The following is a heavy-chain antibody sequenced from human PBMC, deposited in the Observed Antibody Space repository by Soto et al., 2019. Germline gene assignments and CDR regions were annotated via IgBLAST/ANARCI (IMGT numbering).Heavy chain of an antibody. CDR1: GFTFSSYW. V-gene: IGHV3-7*05. CDR3: ARAPFRIAVAGPFDY. J-gene: IGHJ4*02. CDR2: IKQDGSEK. Sequence: SLTLSCAASGFTFSSYWMSWVRQAPGKGLEWVANIKQDGSEKYYVDSVKGRFTISRDNAKNSLYLQMNSLRAEDTAVYYCARAPFRIAVAGPFDYWGQGALVTVS. D-gene: IGHD6-19*01.